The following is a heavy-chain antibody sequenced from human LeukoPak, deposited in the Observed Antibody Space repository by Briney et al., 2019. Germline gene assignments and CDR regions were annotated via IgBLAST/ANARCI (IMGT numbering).Heavy chain of an antibody. V-gene: IGHV1-69*06. CDR2: IIPIFGTA. J-gene: IGHJ5*02. Sequence: SVKVSCKASGGTFSSYAISWVRQAPGQGLERMGGIIPIFGTANYAQQFQGRVTITADKSTSTAYMELSSLRSEDTAVYYCARGETRGYSPSDWFDPWGQGTLVTVSS. CDR1: GGTFSSYA. D-gene: IGHD5-12*01. CDR3: ARGETRGYSPSDWFDP.